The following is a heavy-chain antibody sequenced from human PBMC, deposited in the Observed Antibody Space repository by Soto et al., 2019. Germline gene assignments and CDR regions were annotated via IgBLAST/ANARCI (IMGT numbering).Heavy chain of an antibody. CDR1: GYSISSSNW. D-gene: IGHD2-8*01. CDR3: ARGILYYVSPNAFDI. V-gene: IGHV4-28*03. J-gene: IGHJ3*02. Sequence: SETLSLTCAVSGYSISSSNWWGWIRPPPGKGLEWIGYIYYSGSTNYNPSLKSRVTISVDTSKNQFSLKLSSVTAADTAVYYCARGILYYVSPNAFDIWGQGTMVTVSS. CDR2: IYYSGST.